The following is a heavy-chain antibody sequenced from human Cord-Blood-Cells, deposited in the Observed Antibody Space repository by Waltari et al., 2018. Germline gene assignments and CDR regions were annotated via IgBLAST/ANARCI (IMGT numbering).Heavy chain of an antibody. V-gene: IGHV1-24*01. J-gene: IGHJ4*02. CDR1: GYTLTALS. CDR2: FGPEDGET. D-gene: IGHD3-10*01. CDR3: ATSVRGVIIDY. Sequence: QVQLVQSGAEVKKPGASVKVSCKVSGYTLTALSTHWVRQAPGKRLEGMGGFGPEDGETIYAQKFQGRVTMTEDTSTVTAYMELSSLGSEDTAVYYCATSVRGVIIDYWGQGTLVTVSS.